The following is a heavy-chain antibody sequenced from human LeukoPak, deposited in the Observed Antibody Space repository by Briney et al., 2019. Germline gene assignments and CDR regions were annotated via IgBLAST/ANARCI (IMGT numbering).Heavy chain of an antibody. Sequence: SETLSLTCTVSGGSISSHYWTWIRQSAGKGLEWIGRINTSGSTNYNPSLRSRVTMSVNTSKNQFSLNLTSVTAADTAVYSCAREGGDPRWFDPWGQGTLVTVSS. D-gene: IGHD6-25*01. V-gene: IGHV4-4*07. CDR1: GGSISSHY. J-gene: IGHJ5*02. CDR2: INTSGST. CDR3: AREGGDPRWFDP.